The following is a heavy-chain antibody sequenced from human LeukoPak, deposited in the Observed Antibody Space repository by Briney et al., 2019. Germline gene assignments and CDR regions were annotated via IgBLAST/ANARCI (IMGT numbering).Heavy chain of an antibody. CDR3: ARGLYYYDSSGFTGRFDP. CDR1: GFTFSHYR. J-gene: IGHJ5*02. D-gene: IGHD3-22*01. V-gene: IGHV3-48*02. Sequence: GGSLRLSCAASGFTFSHYRMNWVRQAPGEGLEWVSCISTSSTTIYYADSVKGRFTISRDNAKNSLYLQMNSLRDEDTAVYYCARGLYYYDSSGFTGRFDPWGQGTLVTVSS. CDR2: ISTSSTTI.